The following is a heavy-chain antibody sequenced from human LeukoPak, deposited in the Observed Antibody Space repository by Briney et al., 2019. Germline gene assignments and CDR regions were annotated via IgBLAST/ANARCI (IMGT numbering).Heavy chain of an antibody. Sequence: ASVKVSCKASGYIFTNYGISWVRQAPGQGLEWMGIINPSGGSTSYAQKFQGRVTMTRDTSTSTVYMELSSLRSEDTAVYYCARAYSSSLLLGDAFDIWGQGTMVTVSS. CDR1: GYIFTNYG. J-gene: IGHJ3*02. D-gene: IGHD6-13*01. CDR3: ARAYSSSLLLGDAFDI. CDR2: INPSGGST. V-gene: IGHV1-46*01.